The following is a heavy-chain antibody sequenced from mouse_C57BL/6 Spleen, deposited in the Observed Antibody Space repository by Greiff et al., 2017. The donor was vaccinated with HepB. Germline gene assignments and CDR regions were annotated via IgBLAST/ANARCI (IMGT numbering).Heavy chain of an antibody. CDR3: ASFRDY. Sequence: VQLKQSGPELVKPGASVKLSCKASGYSFTGYYMNWVKQSPEKSLEWIGEINPSTGGTTYNQKFKAKATLTVDKSSSTAYMKLKSLTSEYSAVYYCASFRDYWGQGTSLTVSS. V-gene: IGHV1-42*01. J-gene: IGHJ2*02. CDR2: INPSTGGT. CDR1: GYSFTGYY.